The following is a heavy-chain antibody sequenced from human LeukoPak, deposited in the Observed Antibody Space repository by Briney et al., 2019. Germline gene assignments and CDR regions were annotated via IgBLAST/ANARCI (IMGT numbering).Heavy chain of an antibody. J-gene: IGHJ4*02. Sequence: SETLSLTCTVSVSGAPFSSYHWSWLRQPPGKGLEWIGYISSSGSTSYNPSLKSRLTISADTSKNQFSLKMNSVTAAGTAVYYCARVGRGDHSWGSYYCDHWGQGTLVSVSS. CDR3: ARVGRGDHSWGSYYCDH. D-gene: IGHD3-16*01. V-gene: IGHV4-59*01. CDR2: ISSSGST. CDR1: GAPFSSYH.